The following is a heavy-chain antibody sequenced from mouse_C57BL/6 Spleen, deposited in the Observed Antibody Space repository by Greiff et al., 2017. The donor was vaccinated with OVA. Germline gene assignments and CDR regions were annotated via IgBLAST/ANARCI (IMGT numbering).Heavy chain of an antibody. D-gene: IGHD1-1*01. Sequence: DVKLQESGGGLVQPGGSLKLSCAASGFTFSDYGMAWVRQAPRKGPEWVAFISNLAYSIYYADTVTGRFTISRENAKNTLYLEMSSLRSEDTAMYYCARLGEDYGSSYYYAMDYWGQGTSVTVSS. CDR2: ISNLAYSI. CDR1: GFTFSDYG. V-gene: IGHV5-15*01. J-gene: IGHJ4*01. CDR3: ARLGEDYGSSYYYAMDY.